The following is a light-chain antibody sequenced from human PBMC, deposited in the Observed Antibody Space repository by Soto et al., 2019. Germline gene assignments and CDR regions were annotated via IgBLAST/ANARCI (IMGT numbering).Light chain of an antibody. CDR3: QQYGSTPLT. J-gene: IGKJ4*01. CDR1: QSVRSNY. Sequence: EIVLKQSPDTLSLSPGERATLSCRASQSVRSNYLAWYQKKPGQAPRFLIYDASSRATGIPDRFSDSWSGTDFNLTISRLEPEDFAVYYCQQYGSTPLTFGGGTKVDIK. V-gene: IGKV3-20*01. CDR2: DAS.